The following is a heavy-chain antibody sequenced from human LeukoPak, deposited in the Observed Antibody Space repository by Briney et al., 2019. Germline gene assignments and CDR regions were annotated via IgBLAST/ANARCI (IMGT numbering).Heavy chain of an antibody. CDR3: ARTYYYDSSGPYY. J-gene: IGHJ4*02. V-gene: IGHV4-59*12. D-gene: IGHD3-22*01. CDR1: GGSISSYY. CDR2: IYYSGST. Sequence: SETLSLTCTVSGGSISSYYWSWIRQPPGKGLEWIGYIYYSGSTNYNPSLKSRVTISVDTSKNQFSLKLSSVTAADTAVYYCARTYYYDSSGPYYWGQGTLATVSS.